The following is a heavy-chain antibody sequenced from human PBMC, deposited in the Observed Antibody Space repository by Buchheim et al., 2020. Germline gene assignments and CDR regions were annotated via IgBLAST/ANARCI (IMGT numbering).Heavy chain of an antibody. CDR3: AKDRFYDSSGYCYDY. Sequence: EVQLLESGGGLVQPGGSLRLSCAASGFTFSTYAMTWVRQAPGKGLEWVSTFSGSGGNTYYADSVKGRFTISRDNSKNTLYLRMNSLRAEDTAVYYCAKDRFYDSSGYCYDYWGQGTL. CDR2: FSGSGGNT. V-gene: IGHV3-23*01. CDR1: GFTFSTYA. J-gene: IGHJ4*02. D-gene: IGHD3-22*01.